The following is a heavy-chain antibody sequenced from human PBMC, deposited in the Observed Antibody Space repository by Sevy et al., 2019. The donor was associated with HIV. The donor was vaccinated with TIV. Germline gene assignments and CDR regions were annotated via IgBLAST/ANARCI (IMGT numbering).Heavy chain of an antibody. J-gene: IGHJ6*02. Sequence: SETLSLTCTVSGGSISSSSYYWGWIRQPPGKGLGWIGSIYYSGSTYYNPSLKSRVTISVDTSKNQFSLKLSSVTAADTAVYYCARHSAAAAKGYYYYYGMDVWGQGTTVTVSS. D-gene: IGHD6-13*01. CDR2: IYYSGST. CDR3: ARHSAAAAKGYYYYYGMDV. V-gene: IGHV4-39*01. CDR1: GGSISSSSYY.